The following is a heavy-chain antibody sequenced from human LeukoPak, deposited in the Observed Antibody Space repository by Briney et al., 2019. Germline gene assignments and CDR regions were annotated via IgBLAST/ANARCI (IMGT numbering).Heavy chain of an antibody. J-gene: IGHJ5*02. D-gene: IGHD3-10*01. CDR2: ISSSGSTI. CDR1: GFTFSDYY. CDR3: ARAGITMVRGVTSSWFDP. Sequence: GGSLRLSCAASGFTFSDYYMSWIRQAPGKGLEWVSYISSSGSTIYYADSVKGRFTISRDNAKNSLYLQMNSLRAEDTAVYYCARAGITMVRGVTSSWFDPWGQGTLVTVSS. V-gene: IGHV3-11*01.